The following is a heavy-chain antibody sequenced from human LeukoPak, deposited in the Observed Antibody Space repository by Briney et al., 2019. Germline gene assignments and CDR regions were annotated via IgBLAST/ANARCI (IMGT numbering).Heavy chain of an antibody. CDR2: INHSGIT. V-gene: IGHV4-34*01. CDR3: ARGFRGYFDY. Sequence: PSETLSLTCAVYGGSFSGYYWSWIRQPPGKGLEWIGEINHSGITNYNPSLKSRVTISVDTSKNQFSLKLISVTAADTAVYFCARGFRGYFDYWGQGTLVTVSS. CDR1: GGSFSGYY. D-gene: IGHD3-10*01. J-gene: IGHJ4*02.